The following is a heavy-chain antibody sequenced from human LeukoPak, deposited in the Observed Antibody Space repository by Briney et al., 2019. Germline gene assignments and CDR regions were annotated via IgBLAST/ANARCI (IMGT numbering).Heavy chain of an antibody. Sequence: SETLSLTCTVSGGSISSGSYYWSWIRQPAGKGLEWIGRIYTSGSTNYNPSLKSRVTISVDTSKNQFSLKLSSVTAADTAVYYCAREGTIAARPDYWGQGTLVTVSS. D-gene: IGHD6-6*01. CDR1: GGSISSGSYY. V-gene: IGHV4-61*02. CDR2: IYTSGST. CDR3: AREGTIAARPDY. J-gene: IGHJ4*02.